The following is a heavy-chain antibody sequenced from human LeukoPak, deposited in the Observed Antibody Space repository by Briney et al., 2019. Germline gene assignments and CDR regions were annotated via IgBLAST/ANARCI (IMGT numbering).Heavy chain of an antibody. CDR2: IYHSGST. Sequence: SGTLSLTCAVSGGSISSSNWWSGVRQPPGKGLEWIGEIYHSGSTNYNPSLKSRVTISVDKSKNQFSLKLSSVTAADTAVYYCARRSLDDYVWGSYRPLYFDYWGQGTLATVSS. V-gene: IGHV4-4*02. J-gene: IGHJ4*02. CDR3: ARRSLDDYVWGSYRPLYFDY. CDR1: GGSISSSNW. D-gene: IGHD3-16*02.